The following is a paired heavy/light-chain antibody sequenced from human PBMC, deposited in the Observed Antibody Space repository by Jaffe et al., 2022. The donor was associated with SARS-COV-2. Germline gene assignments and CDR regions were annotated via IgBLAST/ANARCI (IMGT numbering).Light chain of an antibody. CDR2: DAS. J-gene: IGKJ5*01. CDR3: QQRSNWPIT. CDR1: QSVSSY. Sequence: EIVLTQSPATLSLSPGQRATLSCRASQSVSSYLAWYQQKPGQAPRLLIYDASNRATGIPARFSGSGSGTDFTLTISSLEPEDFAVYYCQQRSNWPITFGQGTRLEIK. V-gene: IGKV3-11*01.
Heavy chain of an antibody. Sequence: QLQLQESGPGLVKSSETLSLTCTVSGGSIRSGGYFWAWIRQPPGKGLEWIGSILYSGATNYNPSLKSRVTITLDTSKNQFSLKLSSMTAADTAVYYCASRPPSSNTWYQAWGQGTLVTVSS. CDR3: ASRPPSSNTWYQA. J-gene: IGHJ5*02. V-gene: IGHV4-39*01. CDR2: ILYSGAT. CDR1: GGSIRSGGYF. D-gene: IGHD6-13*01.